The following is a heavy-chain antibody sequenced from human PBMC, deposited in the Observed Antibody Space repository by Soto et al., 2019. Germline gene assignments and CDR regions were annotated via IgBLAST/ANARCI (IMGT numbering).Heavy chain of an antibody. CDR1: GFTFSSYW. CDR3: ARVACSSTSCTQGFDP. D-gene: IGHD2-2*01. CDR2: IDADGSST. J-gene: IGHJ5*02. Sequence: GGSLRLSCAASGFTFSSYWMHWVRQAPGKGLVWVSRIDADGSSTSYADSVKGRFTISRDNAKNTLYLQMNSLSAEDTAVYYCARVACSSTSCTQGFDPWGQGTLVTVSS. V-gene: IGHV3-74*01.